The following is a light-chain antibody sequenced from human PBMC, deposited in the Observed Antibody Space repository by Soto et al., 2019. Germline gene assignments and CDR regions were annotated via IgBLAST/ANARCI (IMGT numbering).Light chain of an antibody. CDR2: RNN. J-gene: IGLJ2*01. V-gene: IGLV1-47*01. CDR1: SSNIGGNY. Sequence: QSVLTQPPSASGTPGQRVTISCSGSSSNIGGNYVYWYQQLPGRAPKLLIYRNNQRPSGVPDRFSGSKSGTSASLAISGLRSEAEADYYCAAWDDSLSGVVFGGGTKLTVL. CDR3: AAWDDSLSGVV.